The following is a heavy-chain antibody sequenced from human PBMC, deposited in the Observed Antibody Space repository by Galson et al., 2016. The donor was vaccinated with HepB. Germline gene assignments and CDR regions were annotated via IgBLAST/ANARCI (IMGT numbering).Heavy chain of an antibody. CDR3: ARHQIFYYHYGMDF. CDR1: GFPLGSYW. V-gene: IGHV3-7*01. Sequence: SLRLSCAASGFPLGSYWMTWVRQAPGKGLEWVANIKQDGSEEYYLDSVKGRFTISRDNAKNSLFLQMNSLRAEDTAVYYCARHQIFYYHYGMDFWGQGTPVTVSS. CDR2: IKQDGSEE. J-gene: IGHJ6*02.